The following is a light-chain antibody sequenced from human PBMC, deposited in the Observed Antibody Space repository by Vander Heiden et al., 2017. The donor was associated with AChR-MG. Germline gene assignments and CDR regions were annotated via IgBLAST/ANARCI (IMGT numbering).Light chain of an antibody. CDR3: RQNKHWPWT. CDR1: QSLVHSDGNTY. J-gene: IGKJ1*01. Sequence: DVVMTQSPLSLPVTLGQPASISCRSSQSLVHSDGNTYLNWFQQRPGQSPRRLIYKVSDRDSGVPDRFSGSGSGTDFTLKISRVEAEDVGVYYCRQNKHWPWTFGQRTKVDIK. CDR2: KVS. V-gene: IGKV2-30*02.